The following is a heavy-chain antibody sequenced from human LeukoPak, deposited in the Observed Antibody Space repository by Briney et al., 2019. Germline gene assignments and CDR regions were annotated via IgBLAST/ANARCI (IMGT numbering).Heavy chain of an antibody. CDR1: GFTFSSYA. J-gene: IGHJ3*01. D-gene: IGHD1-26*01. Sequence: GGSLRLSCAASGFTFSSYAMHWVRQAPGKGLEWVAVISYDGSNKYYADSVKGRFTISRDNSKNSLYVQMNSLRAEDTAVYYCARDRLGSYTHAFDFWGQGTMVTVSS. V-gene: IGHV3-30-3*01. CDR3: ARDRLGSYTHAFDF. CDR2: ISYDGSNK.